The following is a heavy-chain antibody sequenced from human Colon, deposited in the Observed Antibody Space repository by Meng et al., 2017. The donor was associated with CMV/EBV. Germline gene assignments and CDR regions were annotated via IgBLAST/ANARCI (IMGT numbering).Heavy chain of an antibody. Sequence: SCAASGFTFSDHYMDWVRQAPGKGLEWVGRIRKKANSYTTEYAASVKGRFTISRDDSKNSLYLQMNSLKTEDTAVYYCARVPAAADYWGQGTLVTVSS. J-gene: IGHJ4*02. D-gene: IGHD2-2*01. CDR3: ARVPAAADY. CDR1: GFTFSDHY. CDR2: IRKKANSYTT. V-gene: IGHV3-72*01.